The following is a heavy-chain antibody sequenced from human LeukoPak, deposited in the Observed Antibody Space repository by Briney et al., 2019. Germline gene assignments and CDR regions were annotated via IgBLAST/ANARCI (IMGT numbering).Heavy chain of an antibody. D-gene: IGHD1-1*01. J-gene: IGHJ6*03. CDR2: IYYSGST. V-gene: IGHV4-39*07. CDR1: GGSISSGSYY. CDR3: ASQVPYYYYMDV. Sequence: SETLSLTCTVSGGSISSGSYYWGWIRQPPGEGLEWIATIYYSGSTYYNPSLKSRVTIFIDTSKNQFSLKLSSVTAADTAVYYCASQVPYYYYMDVWGKGTTVTVSS.